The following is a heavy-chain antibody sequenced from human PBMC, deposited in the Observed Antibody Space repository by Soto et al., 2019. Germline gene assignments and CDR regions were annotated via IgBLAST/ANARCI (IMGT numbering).Heavy chain of an antibody. CDR2: ITTTGDT. V-gene: IGHV3-13*01. CDR3: AKDLVGATPY. CDR1: GFTLSSYD. J-gene: IGHJ4*02. D-gene: IGHD1-26*01. Sequence: GGSLRLSCAASGFTLSSYDMHWVRQATGKGLEWVSGITTTGDTYYAGSVKGRFTISRENAKNSLYLHMNSLRVGDTAVYYCAKDLVGATPYWGQGTLVTVSS.